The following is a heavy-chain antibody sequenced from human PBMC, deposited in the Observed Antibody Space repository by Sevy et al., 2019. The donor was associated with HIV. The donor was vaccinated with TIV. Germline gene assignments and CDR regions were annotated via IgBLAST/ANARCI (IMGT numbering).Heavy chain of an antibody. V-gene: IGHV3-48*01. CDR2: IGSTSSTI. CDR3: AREGIAVPGDY. CDR1: GFTFSSYN. J-gene: IGHJ4*02. D-gene: IGHD6-19*01. Sequence: GGSLRLSCAASGFTFSSYNMNWVRQAPGKGLEWLSYIGSTSSTIYYAHSVKGRFTISRDNAKNSLYLQMNSLTAEDTAVYYCAREGIAVPGDYWGQGTLVTVSS.